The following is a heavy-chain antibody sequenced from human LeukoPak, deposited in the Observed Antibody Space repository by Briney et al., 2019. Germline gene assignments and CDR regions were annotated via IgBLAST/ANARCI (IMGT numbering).Heavy chain of an antibody. V-gene: IGHV1-46*01. CDR3: ARDQEGFDY. Sequence: ASVKVSCKASGYTFTSNYIHWVRQAPGQGLEWMGWIYPSDGSPRYAQAFQGRVTVPWDTSTSTVHLELSGLRSEDTAVYYCARDQEGFDYGGQGTLVTVSA. CDR1: GYTFTSNY. J-gene: IGHJ4*02. CDR2: IYPSDGSP.